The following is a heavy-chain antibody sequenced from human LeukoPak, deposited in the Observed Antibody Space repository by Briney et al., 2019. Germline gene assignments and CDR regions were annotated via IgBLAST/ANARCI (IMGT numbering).Heavy chain of an antibody. J-gene: IGHJ4*02. V-gene: IGHV3-7*01. CDR1: GFTFSSYW. Sequence: GGSLRLSCAASGFTFSSYWMGWVRQAPGKGLEWVANIKPDGYDKYYVDSLKGRFTFSRDNAKNSLYLQMDSLTAEDTALYYCARALYNHGWYPDYFDYWGQGTLVTVSS. CDR2: IKPDGYDK. D-gene: IGHD6-19*01. CDR3: ARALYNHGWYPDYFDY.